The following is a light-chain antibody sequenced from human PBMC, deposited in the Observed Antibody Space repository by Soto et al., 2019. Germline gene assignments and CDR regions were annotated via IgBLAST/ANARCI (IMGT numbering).Light chain of an antibody. CDR3: QHSRSALGRI. V-gene: IGKV3-15*01. Sequence: SQNISSNLAWYQQKPGQAPRLLIYGASTRATGIPARFSGSESRTEYTLGLRSRHSEYSAVYICQHSRSALGRIFGLGTKVDIK. CDR2: GAS. J-gene: IGKJ1*01. CDR1: QNISSN.